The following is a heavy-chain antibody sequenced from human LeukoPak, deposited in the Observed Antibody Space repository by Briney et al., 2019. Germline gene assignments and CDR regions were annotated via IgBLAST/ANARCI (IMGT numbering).Heavy chain of an antibody. CDR1: GGTFSSYA. V-gene: IGHV1-69*04. D-gene: IGHD2-2*01. CDR2: IIPILGIA. J-gene: IGHJ4*02. Sequence: SVKVSCKASGGTFSSYAISWVRQAPGQGLEWMGRIIPILGIANYAQKFQGRVAITADKSTSTAYMELSSLRSEDTAVYYCAREGYCSSTSCPFDYWGQGTLVTVSS. CDR3: AREGYCSSTSCPFDY.